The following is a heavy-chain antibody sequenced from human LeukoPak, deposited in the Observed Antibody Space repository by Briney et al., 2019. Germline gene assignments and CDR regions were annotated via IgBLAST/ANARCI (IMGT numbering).Heavy chain of an antibody. CDR2: ISGSGGST. D-gene: IGHD3-22*01. V-gene: IGHV3-23*01. CDR3: AKGGSEIWYYDSSGYYGFDY. Sequence: GSLRLSCAASGFTFSSYAMSWVRQAPGKGLEWVSAISGSGGSTYYADSVKGRFTISRDNSKNTLYLQMNSLRAEDTAVYYCAKGGSEIWYYDSSGYYGFDYWGQGTLVTVSS. CDR1: GFTFSSYA. J-gene: IGHJ4*02.